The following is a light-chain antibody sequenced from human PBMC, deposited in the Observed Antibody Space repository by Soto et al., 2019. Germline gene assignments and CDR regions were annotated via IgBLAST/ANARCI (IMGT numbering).Light chain of an antibody. CDR3: QQSYSTPPWT. V-gene: IGKV1-39*01. Sequence: DIQLTQSPSSLPASVGDKVTITCRASQSIRSYLNWVQQKPGKAPKLLIYDASSLQTGVPSRFSGSGSGTDFSLTISSLQPEDFATYYCQQSYSTPPWTFGQGTKVDIK. J-gene: IGKJ1*01. CDR1: QSIRSY. CDR2: DAS.